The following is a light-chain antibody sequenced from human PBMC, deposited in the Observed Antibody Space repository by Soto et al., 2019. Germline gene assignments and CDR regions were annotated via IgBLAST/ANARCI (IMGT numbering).Light chain of an antibody. CDR3: QQYGSSPLT. CDR1: QSVSSSY. CDR2: GAS. V-gene: IGKV3-20*01. Sequence: EIVLTQSPGTLSLSPGERATLSCRASQSVSSSYLAWYQQKPGQAPRLLIYGASSRATGIPDRFSGSGSGTDFTLTISRLEPECFAVYYCQQYGSSPLTFGQGTKGEIK. J-gene: IGKJ1*01.